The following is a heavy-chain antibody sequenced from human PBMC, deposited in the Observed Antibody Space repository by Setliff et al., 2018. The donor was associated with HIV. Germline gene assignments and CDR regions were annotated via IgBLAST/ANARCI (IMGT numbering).Heavy chain of an antibody. CDR2: MNHSEH. Sequence: SETLSLTCAVYGGSFSGYSWTWIRQSPGKGLEWIGEMNHSEHYYNPTLKSRVTISMDTSRNQFSLRLNSVTAADTAVYYCARPTTGLGGGAAFDIWGQGTMVTVSS. D-gene: IGHD2-8*01. CDR1: GGSFSGYS. CDR3: ARPTTGLGGGAAFDI. J-gene: IGHJ3*02. V-gene: IGHV4-34*01.